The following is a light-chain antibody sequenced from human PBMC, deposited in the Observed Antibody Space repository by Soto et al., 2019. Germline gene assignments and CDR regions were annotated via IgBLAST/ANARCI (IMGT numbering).Light chain of an antibody. CDR3: QQNNSYAPLT. CDR1: QSIGKC. CDR2: DAS. V-gene: IGKV1-5*01. Sequence: DIQMTQSPSTLSASVGDRVTITCRASQSIGKCLAWYQQKPGKAPKLLVYDASILENGVPSRFSGSGSGTPLILTISSRQHDDEATYYCQQNNSYAPLTFGEGTKVEIK. J-gene: IGKJ4*01.